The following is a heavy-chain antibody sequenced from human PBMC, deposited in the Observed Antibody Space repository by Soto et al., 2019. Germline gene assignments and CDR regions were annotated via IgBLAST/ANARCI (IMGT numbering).Heavy chain of an antibody. CDR3: ARGSRDSSSWFDY. D-gene: IGHD6-13*01. CDR1: GGTFSSYT. Sequence: ASVKVSCKASGGTFSSYTISWVRQAPGQGLEWMGRIIPILGIANYAQKFQGRVTITADKSTSTAYMELSSLRSEDTAVYYCARGSRDSSSWFDYWGQGTLVTVSS. J-gene: IGHJ4*02. V-gene: IGHV1-69*02. CDR2: IIPILGIA.